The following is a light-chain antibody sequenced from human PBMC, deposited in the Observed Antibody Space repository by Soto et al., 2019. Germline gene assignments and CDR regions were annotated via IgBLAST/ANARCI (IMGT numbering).Light chain of an antibody. CDR1: QTISSY. Sequence: DIQMTQSPSSLFASVADRVTITCRASQTISSYLNWYQQKPGKAPKLLIYAASSLESGVPSRFSGSGSGTDFTLTITSLQPEDFATYFCQQSHSTPYTFGQGTKLEIK. V-gene: IGKV1-39*01. CDR3: QQSHSTPYT. J-gene: IGKJ2*01. CDR2: AAS.